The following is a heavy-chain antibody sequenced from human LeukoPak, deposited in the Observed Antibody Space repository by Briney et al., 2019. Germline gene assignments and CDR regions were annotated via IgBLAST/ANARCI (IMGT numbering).Heavy chain of an antibody. CDR2: IYTSGST. CDR1: GYSISSGHY. J-gene: IGHJ6*03. V-gene: IGHV4-4*07. Sequence: SETLSLTCAVSGYSISSGHYWGWIRQPAGKGLEWIGRIYTSGSTNYNPSLKSRVTMSVDASKNQFSLKLSSVTAADTAVYYCAREGYSSYYYYYYYMDVWGKGTSVTVSS. D-gene: IGHD6-13*01. CDR3: AREGYSSYYYYYYYMDV.